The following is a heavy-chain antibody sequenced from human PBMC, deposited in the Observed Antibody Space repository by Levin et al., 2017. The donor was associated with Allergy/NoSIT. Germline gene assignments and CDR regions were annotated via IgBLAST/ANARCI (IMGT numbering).Heavy chain of an antibody. CDR3: ARELGINAFDI. Sequence: GASVKVSCKASGYTFTDNHIYWVRQAPGQGLEFMGWINPNSGDTNYAQKFQGRVTMTRDTSISTAYMDLSSLTSDDTAVYYCARELGINAFDIWGQGTLVTVSS. D-gene: IGHD7-27*01. J-gene: IGHJ3*02. V-gene: IGHV1-2*02. CDR2: INPNSGDT. CDR1: GYTFTDNH.